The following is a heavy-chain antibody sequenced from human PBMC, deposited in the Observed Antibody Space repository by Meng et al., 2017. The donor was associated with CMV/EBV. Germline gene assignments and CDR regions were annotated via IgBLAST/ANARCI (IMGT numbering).Heavy chain of an antibody. Sequence: ASVQVSCKASGYTFTGYYMHWVRQAPGQGLEWMGWINPNSGGTNYAQKFQGRVTMTRDTSISTAYMELSRLRSDDTAVCYCATETQYYDSSGYPLRWGQGTLVTVSS. D-gene: IGHD3-22*01. J-gene: IGHJ4*02. V-gene: IGHV1-2*02. CDR1: GYTFTGYY. CDR2: INPNSGGT. CDR3: ATETQYYDSSGYPLR.